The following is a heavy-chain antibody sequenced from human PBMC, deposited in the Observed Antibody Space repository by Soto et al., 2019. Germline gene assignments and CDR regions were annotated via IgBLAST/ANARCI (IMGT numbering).Heavy chain of an antibody. D-gene: IGHD6-19*01. V-gene: IGHV4-39*01. CDR3: VSHRNYIVVSGSFFDY. Sequence: SETLSLTCTVSGGSIASSLYYWGWVRQPPGKGLEWIESIYYSGSTHYNPSLKSRVTVSVDTSKNQFSLKLTSVTAADTAVYFCVSHRNYIVVSGSFFDYWSQGTLVT. CDR1: GGSIASSLYY. CDR2: IYYSGST. J-gene: IGHJ4*02.